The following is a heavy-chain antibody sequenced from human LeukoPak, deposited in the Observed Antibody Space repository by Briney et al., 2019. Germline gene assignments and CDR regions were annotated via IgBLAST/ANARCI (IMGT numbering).Heavy chain of an antibody. CDR1: GFTVSSNH. J-gene: IGHJ4*02. V-gene: IGHV3-53*01. CDR2: IYSGGST. D-gene: IGHD1-1*01. Sequence: PGGSLRLSCAASGFTVSSNHMSWVRQAPGKGLEWVSVIYSGGSTDYADSVKGRFTISRDNLKNTLYLQMNSLRAEDTAAYCCARGPAGYNWGQGTLVTFSS. CDR3: ARGPAGYN.